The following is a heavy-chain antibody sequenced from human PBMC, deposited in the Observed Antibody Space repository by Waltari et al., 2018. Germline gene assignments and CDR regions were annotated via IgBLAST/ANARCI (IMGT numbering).Heavy chain of an antibody. CDR2: IYYSGST. J-gene: IGHJ6*03. CDR3: ARGNTVTTNYYYMDV. D-gene: IGHD4-17*01. V-gene: IGHV4-59*01. Sequence: QVQLQESGPGLVKPSETLSLTCTVSGGSISSYYWSWIRQPPGKGLEWIGYIYYSGSTNYNPSLKSRVTISVDTSKNQFSLKLSSVTAADTAVYYCARGNTVTTNYYYMDVWGKGTTVTVSS. CDR1: GGSISSYY.